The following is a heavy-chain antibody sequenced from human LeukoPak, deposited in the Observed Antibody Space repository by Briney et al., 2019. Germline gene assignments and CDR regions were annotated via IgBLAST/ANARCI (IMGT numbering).Heavy chain of an antibody. D-gene: IGHD6-19*01. CDR3: AKPKSSGWYSLYYFDY. Sequence: PGGSLRLSCAASGFTFSYYNMNWVRQAPGKGLEWVSAISGSGGSTYYAGSVKGRFTISRDNSKNTLYLQMNSLRAEDTAVYYCAKPKSSGWYSLYYFDYWGQGTLVTVSS. J-gene: IGHJ4*02. CDR1: GFTFSYYN. V-gene: IGHV3-23*01. CDR2: ISGSGGST.